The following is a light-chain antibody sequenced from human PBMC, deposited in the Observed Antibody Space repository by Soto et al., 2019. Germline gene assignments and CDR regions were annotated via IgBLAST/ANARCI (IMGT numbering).Light chain of an antibody. CDR3: QQYGSSSWT. V-gene: IGKV3-15*01. CDR1: HSISSK. Sequence: VMTQSPATLSVSPGERATLSCRASHSISSKLAWYQQRPGQAPRLLIYGASTRATGVPARFRGSGSGTEFTLTISGLQYEDFAVYYCQQYGSSSWTFGQGTKVDIK. CDR2: GAS. J-gene: IGKJ1*01.